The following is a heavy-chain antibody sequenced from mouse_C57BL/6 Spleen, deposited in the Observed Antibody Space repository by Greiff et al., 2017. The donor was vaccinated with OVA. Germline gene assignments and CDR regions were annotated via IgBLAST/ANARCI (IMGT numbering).Heavy chain of an antibody. CDR3: TRERDYDVDYYAMDY. J-gene: IGHJ4*01. D-gene: IGHD2-4*01. V-gene: IGHV5-9-1*02. CDR2: ISSGGDYI. CDR1: GFTFSSYA. Sequence: EVKLMESGEGLVKPGGSLKLSCAASGFTFSSYAMSWVRQTPEKRLEWVAYISSGGDYIYYADTVKGRFTISRDNARNTLYLQMSSLKSEDTAMYYCTRERDYDVDYYAMDYWSQGTSVTVSS.